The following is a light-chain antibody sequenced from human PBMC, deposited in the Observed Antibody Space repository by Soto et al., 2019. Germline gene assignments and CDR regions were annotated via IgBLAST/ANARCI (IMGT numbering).Light chain of an antibody. CDR3: QAYHSYSGA. J-gene: IGKJ1*01. CDR2: KAS. Sequence: DLERTQNAGTLAGSGGDGVTVACRASQTISSWLAWYQQKPGKAPKLLIYKASTLKSGVPSRFSGSEPGTEFTLTISSLQPDDIATSYCQAYHSYSGAFGQGTKVDI. V-gene: IGKV1-5*03. CDR1: QTISSW.